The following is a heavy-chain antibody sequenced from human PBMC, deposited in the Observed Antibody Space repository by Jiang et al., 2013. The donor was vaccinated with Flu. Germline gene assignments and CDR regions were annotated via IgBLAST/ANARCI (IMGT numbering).Heavy chain of an antibody. Sequence: GPGLVKPSQTLSLTCTVSGGSISSGSYYWSWIRQPAGKGLEWIGRIYTSGSTNYNPSLKSRVTISVDTSKNQFSLKLSSVTAADTAVYYCARTSRGDDYWGQGTLVTVSS. CDR1: GGSISSGSYY. D-gene: IGHD3-16*01. J-gene: IGHJ4*02. V-gene: IGHV4-61*02. CDR2: IYTSGST. CDR3: ARTSRGDDY.